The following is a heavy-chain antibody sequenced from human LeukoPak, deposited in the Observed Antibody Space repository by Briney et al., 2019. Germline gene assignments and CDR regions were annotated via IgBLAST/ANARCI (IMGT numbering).Heavy chain of an antibody. J-gene: IGHJ3*02. CDR2: NSGSGGST. CDR3: AKRGLGDREAFDI. CDR1: GFTFDDYA. D-gene: IGHD2-21*02. V-gene: IGHV3-23*01. Sequence: GGSLRLSCAASGFTFDDYAMHWVRQAPGKGLEWVSSNSGSGGSTYYADSVEGRFTISRDNSKNTLYLQMNSLRAEDTAVYYCAKRGLGDREAFDIWGQGTMVTVSS.